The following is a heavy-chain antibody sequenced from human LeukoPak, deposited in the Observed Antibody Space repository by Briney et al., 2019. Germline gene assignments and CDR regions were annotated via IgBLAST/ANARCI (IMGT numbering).Heavy chain of an antibody. CDR1: GFTFSGYW. CDR3: ARGLPAVGARVDY. D-gene: IGHD1-26*01. V-gene: IGHV3-74*01. J-gene: IGHJ4*02. CDR2: TNSDGNIT. Sequence: GGSLRLSCAASGFTFSGYWMHRVRQAPGKGLVWVSRTNSDGNITNYADSVKGRFTISRDNAKSTLYLEMNSLRAEDTAVYFCARGLPAVGARVDYWGQGTLVTVSS.